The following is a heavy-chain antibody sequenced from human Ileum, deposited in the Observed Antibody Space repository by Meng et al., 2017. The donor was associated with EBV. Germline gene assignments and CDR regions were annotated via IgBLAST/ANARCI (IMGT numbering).Heavy chain of an antibody. D-gene: IGHD2-2*01. V-gene: IGHV3-23*01. CDR1: GFSFSSYA. Sequence: VQLLGFGGGSLQPGGSLTLSCVASGFSFSSYALTWVRQAPGKGLEWVSGISVSGTRKSYADSVKGRFIISRDNTENAIYLQMHSLRVEDTATYYCTYAPLGYWGQGTLVTVSS. CDR3: TYAPLGY. J-gene: IGHJ4*02. CDR2: ISVSGTRK.